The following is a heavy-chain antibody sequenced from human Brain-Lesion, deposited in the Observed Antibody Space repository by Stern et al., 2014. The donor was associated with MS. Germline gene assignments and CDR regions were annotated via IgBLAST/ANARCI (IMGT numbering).Heavy chain of an antibody. V-gene: IGHV3-7*01. CDR3: ARVYNTIYGIVTQRGSGMDV. Sequence: EVQLVESGGGLVQPGGSLTISCTAAGFTFGNYWMTWVRQAQGKGLEWVANIKEDGTEKNYVDSVKDRFTISRDNARNSLYLQMNSLRVEDTALYYCARVYNTIYGIVTQRGSGMDVWGQGTTVIVSS. J-gene: IGHJ6*02. CDR2: IKEDGTEK. CDR1: GFTFGNYW. D-gene: IGHD3-3*01.